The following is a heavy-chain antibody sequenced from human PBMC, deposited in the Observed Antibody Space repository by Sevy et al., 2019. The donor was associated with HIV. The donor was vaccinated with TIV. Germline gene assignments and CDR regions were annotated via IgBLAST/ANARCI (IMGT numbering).Heavy chain of an antibody. CDR2: LSSSGDST. Sequence: GGSRLSCAASGFRFSDYYMNWIRQAPGKGLECISYLSSSGDSTYYADSVKGRFTISMYNAKNSVYLQMNNLRADDTAVYFCAREVVRGVIRDYFDFWGQGTLVTVSS. CDR1: GFRFSDYY. CDR3: AREVVRGVIRDYFDF. V-gene: IGHV3-11*01. J-gene: IGHJ4*02. D-gene: IGHD3-10*01.